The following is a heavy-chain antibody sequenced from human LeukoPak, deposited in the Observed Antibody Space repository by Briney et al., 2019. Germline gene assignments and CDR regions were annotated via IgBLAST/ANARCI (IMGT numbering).Heavy chain of an antibody. CDR3: ARGGEQQLVPFDY. Sequence: SETLSLTCAVYGGSFSGYYWSWIRQPPGKGLEWIGEINHSGSTYYNPSLKSRVTISVDTSKNQFSLRLSSVTAADTAVYYCARGGEQQLVPFDYWGQGTLVTVSS. J-gene: IGHJ4*02. CDR1: GGSFSGYY. V-gene: IGHV4-34*01. CDR2: INHSGST. D-gene: IGHD6-13*01.